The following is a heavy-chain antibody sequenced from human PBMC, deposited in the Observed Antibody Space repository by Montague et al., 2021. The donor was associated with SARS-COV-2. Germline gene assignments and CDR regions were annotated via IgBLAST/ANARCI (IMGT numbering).Heavy chain of an antibody. V-gene: IGHV4-61*01. Sequence: SETLSLTCTVSGGSVISDTYFWCWIRQPPGKALEWIAYIYDSDTTXNKPSFWSRVSMSSDRSKNQFSLKLTSVTPADTAVYYCARADNILSGFYNHPFEYWGQGILVTVSS. J-gene: IGHJ4*02. CDR1: GGSVISDTYF. D-gene: IGHD3-9*01. CDR3: ARADNILSGFYNHPFEY. CDR2: IYDSDTT.